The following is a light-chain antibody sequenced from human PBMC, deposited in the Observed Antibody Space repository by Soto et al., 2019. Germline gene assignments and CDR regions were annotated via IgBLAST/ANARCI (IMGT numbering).Light chain of an antibody. J-gene: IGKJ5*01. Sequence: DIQLTRSPSFLSACLGGIFTIACRASQGIRSYLVWYQQKPGKAPKLLIYAASTLQSGVPSRFSGSGSGTEFTLTIISLQPEDFVTYYCQQLNSYTITFGQGTRLEIK. CDR2: AAS. V-gene: IGKV1-9*01. CDR1: QGIRSY. CDR3: QQLNSYTIT.